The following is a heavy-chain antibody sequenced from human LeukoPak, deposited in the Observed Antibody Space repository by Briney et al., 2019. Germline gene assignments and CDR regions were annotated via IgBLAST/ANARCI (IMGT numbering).Heavy chain of an antibody. Sequence: GGSLRLSCAASGFTFSTYEMNWVRQAPGKGLEWVSYISGSATTIYYADSVKGRFTISRDNAKNSLYLQMNSLRAGDSAVYYCARGVDYWGQGTLVTVSS. CDR3: ARGVDY. V-gene: IGHV3-48*03. CDR2: ISGSATTI. J-gene: IGHJ4*02. CDR1: GFTFSTYE.